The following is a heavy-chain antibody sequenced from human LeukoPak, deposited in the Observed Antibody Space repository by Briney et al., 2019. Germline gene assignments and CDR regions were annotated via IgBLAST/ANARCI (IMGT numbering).Heavy chain of an antibody. V-gene: IGHV3-48*03. Sequence: GGSLRPSCAPSGFTLSIFEMNWVRQAPGKGLEWISYISSSTKDSYYADSVKGRFTISRDNAQNSLFLQLNRLRDEDTAVYFCAKDSLVATSHFDSWGRGTLVTVSS. D-gene: IGHD5-12*01. CDR3: AKDSLVATSHFDS. J-gene: IGHJ4*02. CDR2: ISSSTKDS. CDR1: GFTLSIFE.